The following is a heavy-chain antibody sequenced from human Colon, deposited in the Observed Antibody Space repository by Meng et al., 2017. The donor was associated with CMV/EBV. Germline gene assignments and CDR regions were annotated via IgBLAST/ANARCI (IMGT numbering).Heavy chain of an antibody. CDR3: ARSWIQLWFFDY. Sequence: CAGSAGSISSSSYYWGWIRQPPGKGLEWIGNIYYSGSTYYNPSLKSRVTVSVDTSKHQFSLRLSSVTAADTAVYYCARSWIQLWFFDYWGQGTLVTVSS. CDR1: AGSISSSSYY. CDR2: IYYSGST. V-gene: IGHV4-39*07. D-gene: IGHD5-18*01. J-gene: IGHJ4*02.